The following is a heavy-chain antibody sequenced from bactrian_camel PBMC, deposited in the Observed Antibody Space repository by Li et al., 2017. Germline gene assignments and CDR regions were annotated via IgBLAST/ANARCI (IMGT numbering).Heavy chain of an antibody. D-gene: IGHD1*01. Sequence: VQLVESGGGSVQAGGSLRLSCAGTPYTHCLGWFRQVPGKGREAVASIYEPGGGTKYADAVKGRFTISQDNVKNTLYLQMNSLKPEDTAMYYCGASGDVMGPPNCALEAHIGTWGQGTQVTVS. V-gene: IGHV3S31*01. CDR3: GASGDVMGPPNCALEAHIGT. J-gene: IGHJ6*01. CDR1: PYTHC. CDR2: IYEPGGGT.